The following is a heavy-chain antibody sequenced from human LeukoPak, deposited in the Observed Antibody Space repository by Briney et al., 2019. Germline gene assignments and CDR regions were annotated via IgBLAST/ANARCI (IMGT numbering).Heavy chain of an antibody. CDR2: IKSKSDGGTT. J-gene: IGHJ4*02. V-gene: IGHV3-15*01. Sequence: GGSLRLSCVASGFAFSDYSMNWVRQAPGKGLEWVGRIKSKSDGGTTDNAAPVKGRFTISKDDSKNTLYLQMNSLKTEDTGIYYCTTGTLTSDYWGQGTLVTVSS. D-gene: IGHD4-17*01. CDR3: TTGTLTSDY. CDR1: GFAFSDYS.